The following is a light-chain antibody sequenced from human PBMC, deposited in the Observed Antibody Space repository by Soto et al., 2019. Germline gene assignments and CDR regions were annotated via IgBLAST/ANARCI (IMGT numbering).Light chain of an antibody. CDR2: GES. CDR3: QQYNNWPLT. Sequence: EIVMTQSPATLSLSPGDRATLSGRASQSVRSHLAWFQQKPGQPPRLLIFGESTRATGVPARFSGSGSGTEFTLIISGLQSEDFAVYYCQQYNNWPLTFGGGTKVDIK. V-gene: IGKV3-15*01. CDR1: QSVRSH. J-gene: IGKJ4*01.